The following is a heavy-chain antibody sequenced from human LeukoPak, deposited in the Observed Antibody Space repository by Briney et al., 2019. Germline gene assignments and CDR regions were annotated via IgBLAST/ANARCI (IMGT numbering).Heavy chain of an antibody. V-gene: IGHV3-15*01. J-gene: IGHJ6*04. CDR2: IKSKTDDGTT. CDR1: GFTFSNDW. CDR3: TTDTLGYCSSTSCYGSYYYYYYGMDV. Sequence: GGSLRLSCAASGFTFSNDWMSWVRQAPGKGLEWVGRIKSKTDDGTTDYAAPVKGRFTISRDDSKNTLYLQMNSLKNEDTAVYYCTTDTLGYCSSTSCYGSYYYYYYGMDVWGKGTTVTVSS. D-gene: IGHD2-2*01.